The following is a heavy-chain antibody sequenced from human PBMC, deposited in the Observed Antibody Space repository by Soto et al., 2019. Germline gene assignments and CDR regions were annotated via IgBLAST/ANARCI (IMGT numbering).Heavy chain of an antibody. CDR1: GFTFSSYD. CDR3: ARATSIAGSGEAFDI. D-gene: IGHD6-6*01. Sequence: EVQLVESGGGLVQPGGSLRLSCAASGFTFSSYDMHWVRQATGKGLEWVSAIGTAGDTYYPGSVKGRFTLSRENANNSLYLQMNSLRAGDTAVYYCARATSIAGSGEAFDIWGQGTMVTVSS. CDR2: IGTAGDT. J-gene: IGHJ3*02. V-gene: IGHV3-13*01.